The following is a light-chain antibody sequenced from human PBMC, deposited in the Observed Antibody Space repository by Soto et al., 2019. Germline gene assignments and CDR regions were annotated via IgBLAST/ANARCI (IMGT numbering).Light chain of an antibody. J-gene: IGKJ2*01. CDR1: QSISSW. CDR2: KAS. V-gene: IGKV1-5*03. Sequence: DIQMTQSPSTMSASVGDRVTITCRASQSISSWLAWYQQKPGKAPKLLIYKASTLESGVPSRFIGSGSGTEFTLTISSLQPDEFATYYCQQYKSYLYTFGQRTKLEIK. CDR3: QQYKSYLYT.